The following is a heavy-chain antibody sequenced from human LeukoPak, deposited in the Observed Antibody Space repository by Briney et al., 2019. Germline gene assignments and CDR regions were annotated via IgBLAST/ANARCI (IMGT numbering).Heavy chain of an antibody. CDR2: IKQDGSEK. Sequence: GGSLRLSCAASGFSFSNYWMTWVRQAPGKGLEWVANIKQDGSEKYYVDSVKGRFTISRDNPKNSLYLQMNSLRAEDTAVYYCAKDRRAGSYDYWGQGTLVTVSS. CDR3: AKDRRAGSYDY. J-gene: IGHJ4*02. D-gene: IGHD3-10*01. CDR1: GFSFSNYW. V-gene: IGHV3-7*03.